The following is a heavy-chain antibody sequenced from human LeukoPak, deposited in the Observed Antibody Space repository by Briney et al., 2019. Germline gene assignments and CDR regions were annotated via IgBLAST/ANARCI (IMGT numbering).Heavy chain of an antibody. CDR1: GDTLSNYA. CDR3: ATRYCGGVHYSANYCYYCGMDV. D-gene: IGHD2-21*02. Sequence: VASVKVSCKASGDTLSNYAISWVRQAPGQGLEWMGGIIPMSGTVNFAHKFQGRVSIIVDESTVTAFLELSSLRSEDTAVYYCATRYCGGVHYSANYCYYCGMDVWGQGATVAVSS. CDR2: IIPMSGTV. J-gene: IGHJ6*02. V-gene: IGHV1-69*13.